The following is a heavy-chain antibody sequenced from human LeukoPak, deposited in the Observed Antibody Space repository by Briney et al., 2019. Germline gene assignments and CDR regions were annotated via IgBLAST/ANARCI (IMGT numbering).Heavy chain of an antibody. CDR3: ARELWFVNAPGSWLDP. V-gene: IGHV4-30-2*01. D-gene: IGHD3-10*01. CDR2: IFHTGNS. CDR1: GDSISSGDYS. J-gene: IGHJ5*02. Sequence: SETLTLTCTVSGDSISSGDYSWSWIRQPSGKALEWIEYIFHTGNSYYNPSLRSRVTISVDRSRNEFSLRLTSVTAADTAVYYCARELWFVNAPGSWLDPWGQGILVTVSS.